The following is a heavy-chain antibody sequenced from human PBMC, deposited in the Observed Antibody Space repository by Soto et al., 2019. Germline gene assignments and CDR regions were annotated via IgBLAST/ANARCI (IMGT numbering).Heavy chain of an antibody. Sequence: QVQLQQWGAGLLKPSETLSLTCAVYGGSFSGYYWSWIRQPPGKGLEWIGEINHRGSTKYNPSLKSRVTISVDTSQNQFSLKLSSVTAADTAVYYCASFSNCSGGSCYPFDYWGQGTLVTVSS. CDR2: INHRGST. D-gene: IGHD2-15*01. CDR3: ASFSNCSGGSCYPFDY. J-gene: IGHJ4*02. V-gene: IGHV4-34*01. CDR1: GGSFSGYY.